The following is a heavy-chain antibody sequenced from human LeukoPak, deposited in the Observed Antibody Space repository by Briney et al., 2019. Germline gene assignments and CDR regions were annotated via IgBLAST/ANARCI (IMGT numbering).Heavy chain of an antibody. V-gene: IGHV1-46*01. CDR3: VRTPRREYGSDWFDP. D-gene: IGHD2-2*01. CDR2: INPSGGST. J-gene: IGHJ5*02. CDR1: GYTFTSYY. Sequence: ASVKVSCKASGYTFTSYYMHWVRQAPGQGLEWMGIINPSGGSTSYAQKFQGRVTMTRDTSTSTVYMELSSLRSEDTAVYYCVRTPRREYGSDWFDPWGQGTLVTVSS.